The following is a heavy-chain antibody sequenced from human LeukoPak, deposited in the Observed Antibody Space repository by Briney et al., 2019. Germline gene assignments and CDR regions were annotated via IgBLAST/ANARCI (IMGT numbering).Heavy chain of an antibody. CDR3: ARRTADFWSGYYNWFDS. J-gene: IGHJ5*01. CDR2: ISSSSSYI. V-gene: IGHV3-21*01. D-gene: IGHD3-3*01. CDR1: GFTFSSYS. Sequence: GGSLRLSCAASGFTFSSYSMNWVRQAPGKGLEWVSSISSSSSYIYYADSVKGRFTISRDNAKNSLYLQMNSLRAEDTAVYYCARRTADFWSGYYNWFDSWGQGTLVTVSS.